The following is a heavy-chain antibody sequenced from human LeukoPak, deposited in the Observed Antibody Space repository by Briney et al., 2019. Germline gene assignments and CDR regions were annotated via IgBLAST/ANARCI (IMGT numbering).Heavy chain of an antibody. CDR1: GGSFSGYY. Sequence: SETLSLTCAVYGGSFSGYYWSWIRQPPGKGLEWIGEINHSGSTNYNPSLKSRVTISEDTPKNQFSLKLSSVTAADTAVYYCVRDRELNYWGQGTLVTVSS. CDR3: VRDRELNY. V-gene: IGHV4-34*01. D-gene: IGHD3-10*01. J-gene: IGHJ4*02. CDR2: INHSGST.